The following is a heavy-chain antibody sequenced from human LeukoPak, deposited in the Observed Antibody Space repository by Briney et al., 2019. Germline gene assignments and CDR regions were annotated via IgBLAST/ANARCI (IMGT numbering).Heavy chain of an antibody. Sequence: GGSLSLSCAASGFTFSSYAMGWVRQAPGKGLEWVSAISGSGGSTYYADSVKGRFTISRDNSKNTLYLQMNSLRAEDTAVYYCAKDRLPGYSSSWPLLDYWGQGTLVTVSS. CDR3: AKDRLPGYSSSWPLLDY. J-gene: IGHJ4*02. CDR1: GFTFSSYA. D-gene: IGHD6-13*01. V-gene: IGHV3-23*01. CDR2: ISGSGGST.